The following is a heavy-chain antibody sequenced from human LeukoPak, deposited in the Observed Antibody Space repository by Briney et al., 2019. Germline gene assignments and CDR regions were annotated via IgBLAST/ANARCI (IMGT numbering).Heavy chain of an antibody. V-gene: IGHV1-69*05. D-gene: IGHD3-22*01. CDR2: IIPIFGTA. Sequence: SVKVSCKASGGTFSSYAISWVRQAPGQGLEWVGRIIPIFGTANYAQKFQGRVTITTDESTSTAYMELSSLRSEDTAVYYCARDRAGITMIVVVDDAFDIWGQGTMVTVSS. J-gene: IGHJ3*02. CDR1: GGTFSSYA. CDR3: ARDRAGITMIVVVDDAFDI.